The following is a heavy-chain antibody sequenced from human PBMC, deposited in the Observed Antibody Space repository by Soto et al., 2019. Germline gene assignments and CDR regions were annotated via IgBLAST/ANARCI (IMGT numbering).Heavy chain of an antibody. CDR2: IYYSGST. CDR3: ASHSSGWYANDY. Sequence: SETLSLTCTVSGGSISSYYWSWIRQPPGKGLEWIGYIYYSGSTNYNPSLKSRVTISVDTSKNQFSLKLSSVTAADTAVYYCASHSSGWYANDYWGQGTLVTVSA. V-gene: IGHV4-59*08. CDR1: GGSISSYY. D-gene: IGHD6-19*01. J-gene: IGHJ4*02.